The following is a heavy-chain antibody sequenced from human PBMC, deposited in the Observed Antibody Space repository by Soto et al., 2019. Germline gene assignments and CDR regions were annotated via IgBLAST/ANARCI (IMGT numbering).Heavy chain of an antibody. CDR3: ARGGLAVADTHHYYYYGMDV. CDR1: GFTFSSYD. V-gene: IGHV3-13*01. D-gene: IGHD6-19*01. CDR2: IGTAGDT. Sequence: GGSLRLSCAASGFTFSSYDMHWVRQATGKGLEWVSAIGTAGDTYYPGSLKGRFTISRENAKNSLYLQMNSLRAEDTAVYYCARGGLAVADTHHYYYYGMDVWGQGTTVTVSS. J-gene: IGHJ6*02.